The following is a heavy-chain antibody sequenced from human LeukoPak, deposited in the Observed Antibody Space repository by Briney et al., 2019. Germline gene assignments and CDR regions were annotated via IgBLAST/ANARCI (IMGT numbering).Heavy chain of an antibody. D-gene: IGHD1-1*01. CDR1: GGSISPYY. J-gene: IGHJ4*02. V-gene: IGHV4-59*01. Sequence: KTSETLSLTCTVSGGSISPYYWSWIRQTPGKGLEWIGYILYSGTTTNYNPSLKSRVTISVDTSKNHFSLKLSSVTAADTAVYYCARVGDWNDLVYWGQGTLVTVSS. CDR3: ARVGDWNDLVY. CDR2: ILYSGTTT.